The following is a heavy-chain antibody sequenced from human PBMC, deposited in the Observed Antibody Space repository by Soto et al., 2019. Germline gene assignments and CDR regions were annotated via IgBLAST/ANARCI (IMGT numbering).Heavy chain of an antibody. V-gene: IGHV3-30*18. CDR2: ISNDGSNK. CDR1: GFTFTSYG. J-gene: IGHJ5*02. CDR3: AKPAGRAS. Sequence: LRLSCTASGFTFTSYGMHWVRQAPGKRLEWLALISNDGSNKYYADSVKGRFTISRDDSKNTLYLQMSSLRPEDTALYYCAKPAGRASWGQGTLVTVSS.